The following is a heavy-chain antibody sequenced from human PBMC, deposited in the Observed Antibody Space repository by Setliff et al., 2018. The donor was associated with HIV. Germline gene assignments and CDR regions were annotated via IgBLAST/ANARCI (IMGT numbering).Heavy chain of an antibody. Sequence: SVKVSCKASGETFSNYAINWVRQAPGQGLEWMGGFIPILGIANSVHKFQGRLTITADKFTSTAYMELSSLRSEDTAVYYCATLRINRDGSPGKAFDYWGQGTLVTVSS. J-gene: IGHJ4*02. CDR3: ATLRINRDGSPGKAFDY. V-gene: IGHV1-69*10. D-gene: IGHD5-12*01. CDR1: GETFSNYA. CDR2: FIPILGIA.